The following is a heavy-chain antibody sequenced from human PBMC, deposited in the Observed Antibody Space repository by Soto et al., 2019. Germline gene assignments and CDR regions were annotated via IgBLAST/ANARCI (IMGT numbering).Heavy chain of an antibody. D-gene: IGHD3-22*01. CDR1: GGTFSSYA. J-gene: IGHJ4*02. CDR2: IIPIFGTA. CDR3: ARGSRHYYDSSGYYYFDY. V-gene: IGHV1-69*13. Sequence: GASVKVSCKASGGTFSSYAISWVRQAPGQGLEWMGGIIPIFGTANYAQKFQGRVTITADESTSTAYMELSSLRSEDTAVYYCARGSRHYYDSSGYYYFDYWGQGTLVTVSS.